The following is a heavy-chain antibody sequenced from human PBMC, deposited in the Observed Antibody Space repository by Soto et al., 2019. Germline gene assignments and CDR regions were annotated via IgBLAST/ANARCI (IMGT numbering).Heavy chain of an antibody. Sequence: QLQLQESGPGLVKPSETLSLTCTVSGGSISSSSYYWDWIRQPPGKGLEWIGSIYYSGSTYYNPSLKSRVTISVDTSKNQFSLKLSSVTAADTAVYYCARSPELRYFDWLFGAFDYWGQGTLVTVSS. CDR3: ARSPELRYFDWLFGAFDY. V-gene: IGHV4-39*01. CDR1: GGSISSSSYY. D-gene: IGHD3-9*01. CDR2: IYYSGST. J-gene: IGHJ4*02.